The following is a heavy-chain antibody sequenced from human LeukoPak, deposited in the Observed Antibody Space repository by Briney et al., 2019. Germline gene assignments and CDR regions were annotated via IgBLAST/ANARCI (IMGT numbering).Heavy chain of an antibody. CDR3: AKVDYGDYPYYYFYMDV. CDR2: ISGSGGST. Sequence: GGSLRLSCAASGFTFSNYAMSWVRQAPGKGLEWVSGISGSGGSTYSADSVKGRFTVSRDNSQNTLYLQMHSLKTEDTAVYYCAKVDYGDYPYYYFYMDVWGKGTAVTVSS. V-gene: IGHV3-23*01. CDR1: GFTFSNYA. J-gene: IGHJ6*03. D-gene: IGHD4-17*01.